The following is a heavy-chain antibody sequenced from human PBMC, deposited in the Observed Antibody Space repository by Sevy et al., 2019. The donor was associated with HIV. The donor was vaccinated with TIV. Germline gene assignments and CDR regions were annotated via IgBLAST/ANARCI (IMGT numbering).Heavy chain of an antibody. CDR3: ARPYKTDPFYYSGSGGHYYPSYFDS. CDR2: IKEDGSEK. CDR1: GFTFSSYW. Sequence: GGFLRLSCAASGFTFSSYWMTWVRQAPGKGLEWVANIKEDGSEKFYVDAVKGRFNISRDNAKNSLYMQMNSLRAEDMAVYYCARPYKTDPFYYSGSGGHYYPSYFDSWGQGTLVTVSS. D-gene: IGHD3-22*01. V-gene: IGHV3-7*01. J-gene: IGHJ4*02.